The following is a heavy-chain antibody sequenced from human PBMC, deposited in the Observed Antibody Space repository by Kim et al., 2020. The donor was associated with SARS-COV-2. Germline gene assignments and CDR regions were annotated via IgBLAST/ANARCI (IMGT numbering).Heavy chain of an antibody. Sequence: GGSLRLSCTASGFTFGDYAMSWVRQAPGKGLEWVGFIRSKAYGGTTEYAASVKGRFTISRDDSKSIAYLQMNSLKTEDTAVYYCTRENSPYYDILTGYYSYYFYYMDVWGKGTTVTVSS. CDR2: IRSKAYGGTT. CDR1: GFTFGDYA. V-gene: IGHV3-49*04. CDR3: TRENSPYYDILTGYYSYYFYYMDV. D-gene: IGHD3-9*01. J-gene: IGHJ6*03.